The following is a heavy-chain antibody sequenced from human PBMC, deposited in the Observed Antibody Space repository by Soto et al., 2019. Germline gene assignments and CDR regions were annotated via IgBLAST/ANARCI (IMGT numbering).Heavy chain of an antibody. D-gene: IGHD3-22*01. J-gene: IGHJ4*02. CDR3: AKAIADRAPYYYDSSGYTD. CDR1: GFTFSSYA. Sequence: GGSLRLSCAASGFTFSSYAMSWVRQAPGKGLEWVSAISGSGGSTYYADSVKGRFTISRANSKNTLYLQMNSLRAEDTAVYYCAKAIADRAPYYYDSSGYTDWGQGTLVTVSS. V-gene: IGHV3-23*01. CDR2: ISGSGGST.